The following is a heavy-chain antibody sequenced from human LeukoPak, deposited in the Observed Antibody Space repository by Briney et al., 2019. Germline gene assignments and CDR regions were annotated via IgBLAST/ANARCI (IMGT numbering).Heavy chain of an antibody. V-gene: IGHV1-2*02. J-gene: IGHJ4*02. D-gene: IGHD2-21*01. CDR3: ARAKNIVVVIAIGYYFDY. CDR1: GYTFTGYY. CDR2: INPNSGGT. Sequence: ASVKVSCKASGYTFTGYYMHWVRQAPGQGLEWMGWINPNSGGTNYAQKFQGRVTMTRDTSISTAYMELSRLRSDDTAVYYCARAKNIVVVIAIGYYFDYWGQGTLVTVSS.